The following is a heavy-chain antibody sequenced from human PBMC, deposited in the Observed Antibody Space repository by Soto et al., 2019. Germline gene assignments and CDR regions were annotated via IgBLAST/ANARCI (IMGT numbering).Heavy chain of an antibody. CDR1: GGSISSYY. CDR3: ARGSRRNSGYDLGFDY. J-gene: IGHJ4*02. CDR2: IYYSGST. D-gene: IGHD5-12*01. V-gene: IGHV4-59*01. Sequence: QVQLQESGPGLVKPSETLSLTCTVSGGSISSYYWSWIRQPPGKGLEWIGYIYYSGSTNYNPSLKSRVTISVDTSKNQFSLKLSSVTAADTAVYYCARGSRRNSGYDLGFDYWGQGTLGTVSS.